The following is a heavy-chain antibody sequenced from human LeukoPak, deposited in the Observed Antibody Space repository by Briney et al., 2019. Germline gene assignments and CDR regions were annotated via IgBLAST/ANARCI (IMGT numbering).Heavy chain of an antibody. CDR1: GGTFSSYA. D-gene: IGHD5-18*01. CDR2: IIPIFGTA. CDR3: AREKLWLRSSNWFDP. Sequence: GASVKVSCKASGGTFSSYAISWVRQAPGQGLEWMGGIIPIFGTANYAQKFQGRVTITTDESTSTAYMELSSLGSEDAAVYYCAREKLWLRSSNWFDPWGQGTLVTVSS. V-gene: IGHV1-69*05. J-gene: IGHJ5*02.